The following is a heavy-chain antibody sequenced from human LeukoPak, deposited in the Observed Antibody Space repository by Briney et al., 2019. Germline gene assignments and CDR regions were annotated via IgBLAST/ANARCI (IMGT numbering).Heavy chain of an antibody. V-gene: IGHV4-34*01. CDR2: INHSGST. Sequence: SETLSLTCAVYGGSFSGYYWSWIRQPPGKGLEWIGEINHSGSTNYNPSLKSRVTTSVDTSKNQFSLKLSSVTAADTAVYYCARGSGIAARPIDYWGQGTLVTVSS. CDR3: ARGSGIAARPIDY. CDR1: GGSFSGYY. D-gene: IGHD6-6*01. J-gene: IGHJ4*02.